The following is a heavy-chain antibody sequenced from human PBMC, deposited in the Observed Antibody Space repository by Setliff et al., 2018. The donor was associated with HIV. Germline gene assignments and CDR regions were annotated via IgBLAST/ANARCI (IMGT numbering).Heavy chain of an antibody. D-gene: IGHD6-19*01. CDR1: GFIFNNYG. V-gene: IGHV3-23*01. CDR3: AKTQGWHLINY. Sequence: HPGGSLRLSCAASGFIFNNYGMSWVRRAPGKGLEWVSGIRDNGISTYYADSVRGRFTISRDNSKNTLFLQMNSLRAEDTAVYYCAKTQGWHLINYWGPGTLVTVSS. J-gene: IGHJ4*02. CDR2: IRDNGIST.